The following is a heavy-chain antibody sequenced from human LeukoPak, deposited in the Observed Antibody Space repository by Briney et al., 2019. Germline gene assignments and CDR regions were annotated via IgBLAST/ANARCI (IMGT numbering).Heavy chain of an antibody. D-gene: IGHD4-23*01. V-gene: IGHV3-30*18. CDR3: AKSVTHYFDY. J-gene: IGHJ4*02. Sequence: GGSLRLSCAASGFTFSSYGMHWVRQAPGKGLEWVAVISYDGSNKYYADSVKGRFTISRNNSKNTLYLQMNSLRAEDTAVYYCAKSVTHYFDYWGQGTLVTVSS. CDR1: GFTFSSYG. CDR2: ISYDGSNK.